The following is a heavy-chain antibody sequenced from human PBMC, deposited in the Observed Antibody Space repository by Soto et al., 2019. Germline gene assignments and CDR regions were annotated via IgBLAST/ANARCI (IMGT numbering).Heavy chain of an antibody. CDR3: VRVATAIRQWVDV. V-gene: IGHV4-4*07. J-gene: IGHJ6*02. D-gene: IGHD2-21*02. CDR2: LFGSGST. CDR1: GGSIRSFC. Sequence: SSETLSLTCNTSGGSIRSFCWTWFRHPAGKGLEWIGRLFGSGSTRHNPSLKRRVTMPVDASTSQFTFTLTSVTPADSAVYCCVRVATAIRQWVDVWGQGTTVTVSS.